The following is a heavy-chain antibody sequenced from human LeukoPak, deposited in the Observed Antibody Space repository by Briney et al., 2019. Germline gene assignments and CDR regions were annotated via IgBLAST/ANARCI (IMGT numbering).Heavy chain of an antibody. Sequence: GGSLRLSCVASGFTFTNNALTWVRQAPGRGLEWVSNISGSGVTTNYANSVKGRFTISRDNSKNTLYLEMNSLRVDDTAIYYCAKCPSSVSCYGVRLDVWGQGTTVTVSS. J-gene: IGHJ6*02. CDR2: ISGSGVTT. CDR3: AKCPSSVSCYGVRLDV. V-gene: IGHV3-23*01. D-gene: IGHD2-2*01. CDR1: GFTFTNNA.